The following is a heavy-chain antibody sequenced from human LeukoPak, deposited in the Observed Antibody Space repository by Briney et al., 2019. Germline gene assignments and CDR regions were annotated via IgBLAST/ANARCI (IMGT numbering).Heavy chain of an antibody. CDR3: ASGLWIGESGDC. J-gene: IGHJ4*02. D-gene: IGHD3-10*01. CDR1: GFTFSSYS. V-gene: IGHV3-21*01. Sequence: GGSLRLSCAASGFTFSSYSMNWVRQAPGKGLEWVSSISRSSNYIYYADSVKGRFTISRDNAKNSLYLQMNSLRAEDTAVYYCASGLWIGESGDCWGQGTLVTVSS. CDR2: ISRSSNYI.